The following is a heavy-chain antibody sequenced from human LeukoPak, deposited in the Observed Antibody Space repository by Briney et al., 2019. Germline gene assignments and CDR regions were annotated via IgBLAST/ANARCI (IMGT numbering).Heavy chain of an antibody. V-gene: IGHV4-61*10. Sequence: PSETLSLTCTVSGGSISSGSYYWSWIRQPAGKGLEWIGYIYYSGSTNYNPSLKSRVTISVDTSKNQSSLKLSSVTAADTAVYYCARLAVAGTRDDAFDIWGQGTMVTVSS. CDR3: ARLAVAGTRDDAFDI. CDR2: IYYSGST. CDR1: GGSISSGSYY. J-gene: IGHJ3*02. D-gene: IGHD6-19*01.